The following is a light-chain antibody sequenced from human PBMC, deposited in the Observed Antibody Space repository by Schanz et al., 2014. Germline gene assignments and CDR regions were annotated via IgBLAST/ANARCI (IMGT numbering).Light chain of an antibody. CDR3: SSYAGSNNLV. CDR2: DVT. J-gene: IGLJ1*01. Sequence: QSALTQPPSASGSPGQSVTISCTGTSSDIGRYNYVSWYQHHPGKAPKLLIYDVTKRPSGVPDRFSGSKSGNTASLTVSGLQAEDEADYYCSSYAGSNNLVFGTGTKLTVL. CDR1: SSDIGRYNY. V-gene: IGLV2-8*01.